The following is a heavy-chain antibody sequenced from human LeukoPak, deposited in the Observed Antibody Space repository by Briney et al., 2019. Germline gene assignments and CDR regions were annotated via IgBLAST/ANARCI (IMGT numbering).Heavy chain of an antibody. CDR2: ISGSGGST. CDR1: GFTFSSYA. D-gene: IGHD2-2*01. CDR3: AKDCSSTSCYVGYDY. J-gene: IGHJ4*02. V-gene: IGHV3-23*01. Sequence: GGSLRLSCAASGFTFSSYARSWVRQAPGKGLEWVSAISGSGGSTYYADSVKGRFTIPRDNSKNTLYLQMNSLRAEDTAVYYCAKDCSSTSCYVGYDYRGQGTLVTVSS.